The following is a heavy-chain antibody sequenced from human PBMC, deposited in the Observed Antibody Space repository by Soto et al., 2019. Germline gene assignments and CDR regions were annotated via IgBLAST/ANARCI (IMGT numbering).Heavy chain of an antibody. J-gene: IGHJ6*02. Sequence: QVQLVESGGGVVQPGRSLRLSCAASGFTFSRYGMHWVRQAPGKGLEWVAVISYDGSNKNYADSVKGRFTISRDNSKNTLYLQVNSLRAEDTAVYYCAKDRVISGGPYYYNSGMDVWGQGTTVTVSS. D-gene: IGHD2-15*01. CDR2: ISYDGSNK. V-gene: IGHV3-30*18. CDR3: AKDRVISGGPYYYNSGMDV. CDR1: GFTFSRYG.